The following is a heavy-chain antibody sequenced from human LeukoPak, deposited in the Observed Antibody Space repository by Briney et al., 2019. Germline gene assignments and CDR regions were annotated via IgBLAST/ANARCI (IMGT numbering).Heavy chain of an antibody. V-gene: IGHV4-59*08. J-gene: IGHJ6*02. CDR3: ARGSYSSSWYNYYYGMDV. CDR1: GGSISSYY. Sequence: SETLSLTCTVSGGSISSYYWSWIRQPPGKGLEWIGYIYYSGSTNYNPSLKSRVTISVDMSKNQFSLKLSSVTAADTAVYYCARGSYSSSWYNYYYGMDVWGQGTTVTVSS. D-gene: IGHD6-13*01. CDR2: IYYSGST.